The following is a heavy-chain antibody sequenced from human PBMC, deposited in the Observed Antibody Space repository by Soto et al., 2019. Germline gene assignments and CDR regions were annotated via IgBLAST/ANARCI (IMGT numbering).Heavy chain of an antibody. J-gene: IGHJ4*01. CDR2: ISHNGATT. D-gene: IGHD3-10*01. CDR3: VKDRAIDY. CDR1: GFTFNSLA. V-gene: IGHV3-64D*08. Sequence: GGSLRLSCSASGFTFNSLAMHWVRQAPGKGLQYVASISHNGATTYYADSVKGRFIISRGNSKNSLFLQMSSLTTEDTAVYYCVKDRAIDYWGQGTLVTVSS.